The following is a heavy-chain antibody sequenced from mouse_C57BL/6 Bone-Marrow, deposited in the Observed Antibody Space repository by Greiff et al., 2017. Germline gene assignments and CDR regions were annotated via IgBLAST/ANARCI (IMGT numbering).Heavy chain of an antibody. V-gene: IGHV1-82*01. J-gene: IGHJ2*01. CDR3: ARLDYSNPDY. D-gene: IGHD2-5*01. CDR2: IYPGDGDT. Sequence: VKLVESGPELVKPGASVKLSCKASGYAFSSSWMNWVKQRPGKGLEWIGRIYPGDGDTNYNGKFKGKATLTADKSSSTAYMQRSSLTSEDSAVYCCARLDYSNPDYWGQGTTLTVSS. CDR1: GYAFSSSW.